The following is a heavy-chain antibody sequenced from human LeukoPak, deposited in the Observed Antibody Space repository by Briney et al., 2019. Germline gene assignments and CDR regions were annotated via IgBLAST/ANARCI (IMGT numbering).Heavy chain of an antibody. CDR3: ARDYAGSPDY. Sequence: PGGSLRLSCTASGFPFSTYWINWVRQCPGKGLVWVALINGDGSTTTHADSVKGRFTISRDNAKNTAYLQMNSLRDEYTAVYYCARDYAGSPDYWGQGTLVTVSA. CDR2: INGDGSTT. CDR1: GFPFSTYW. D-gene: IGHD3-10*01. J-gene: IGHJ4*02. V-gene: IGHV3-74*03.